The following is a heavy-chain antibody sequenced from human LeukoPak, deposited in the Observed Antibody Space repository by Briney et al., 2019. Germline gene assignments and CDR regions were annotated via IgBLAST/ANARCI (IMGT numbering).Heavy chain of an antibody. CDR2: VSSSSSYI. Sequence: GGSLRLSCAASGFTFSSYWMSWVRQAPGKGLEWVSSVSSSSSYIYYADSVKGRFTISRDNAKNSLYLQMNSLRAEDTAVYYCARAGAVAGTANDYWGQGTLVTVSS. D-gene: IGHD6-19*01. CDR3: ARAGAVAGTANDY. J-gene: IGHJ4*02. CDR1: GFTFSSYW. V-gene: IGHV3-21*01.